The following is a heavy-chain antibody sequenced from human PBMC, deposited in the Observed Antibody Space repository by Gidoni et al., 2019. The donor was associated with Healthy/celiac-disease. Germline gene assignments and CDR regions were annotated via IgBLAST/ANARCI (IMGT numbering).Heavy chain of an antibody. CDR2: INPSGGST. CDR1: GYTFTSYY. V-gene: IGHV1-46*01. J-gene: IGHJ4*02. CDR3: ARVKVGATTPLGHYFDY. Sequence: QVQLVQSGAEVKKPGASVKVSCKASGYTFTSYYMHWVRQAPGQGLEWMGIINPSGGSTSYAQKFQGRVTMTRDTSTSTVYMELSSLRSEDTAVYYCARVKVGATTPLGHYFDYWGQGTLVTVSS. D-gene: IGHD1-26*01.